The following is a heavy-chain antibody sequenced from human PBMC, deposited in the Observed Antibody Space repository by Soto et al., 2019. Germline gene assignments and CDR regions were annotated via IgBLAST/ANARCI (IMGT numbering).Heavy chain of an antibody. CDR3: AREKAHSIAARHFGYYGMDV. J-gene: IGHJ6*02. CDR2: IYSGGST. CDR1: GFTVSSNY. V-gene: IGHV3-53*01. Sequence: PGGSLRLSCAASGFTVSSNYMSWVRQAPGKGLEWVSVIYSGGSTYYADSVKGRFTISRDNSKNTLYLQMNSLRAEDTAVYYCAREKAHSIAARHFGYYGMDVWGQGTTVTVS. D-gene: IGHD6-6*01.